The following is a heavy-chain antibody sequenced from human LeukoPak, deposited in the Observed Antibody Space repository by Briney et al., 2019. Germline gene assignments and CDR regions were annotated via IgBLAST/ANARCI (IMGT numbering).Heavy chain of an antibody. CDR2: INHSGST. Sequence: SETLSLTCAVYGGSFSGYYWSWIRQPPGKGLEWIGEINHSGSTNYNPSLKSRVTISVDTSKNQFSLKLSSVTAADTAVYYCARAYYDYVWGSYRPNHFDYWGQGTLDTVSS. J-gene: IGHJ4*02. D-gene: IGHD3-16*02. CDR1: GGSFSGYY. V-gene: IGHV4-34*01. CDR3: ARAYYDYVWGSYRPNHFDY.